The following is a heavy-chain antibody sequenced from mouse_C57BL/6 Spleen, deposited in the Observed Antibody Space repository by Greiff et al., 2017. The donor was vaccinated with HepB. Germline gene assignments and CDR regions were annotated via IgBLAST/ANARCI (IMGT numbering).Heavy chain of an antibody. D-gene: IGHD2-4*01. J-gene: IGHJ3*01. Sequence: VQLQQSGAELVKPGASVKISCKASGYAFSSYWMNWVKQRPGKGLEWIGQIYPGDGDTNYNGKFKGKATLTADTSSSTAYMQLSSLTSEDSAVYFCARSDYDGAGFAYWGQGTLVTVSA. V-gene: IGHV1-80*01. CDR1: GYAFSSYW. CDR3: ARSDYDGAGFAY. CDR2: IYPGDGDT.